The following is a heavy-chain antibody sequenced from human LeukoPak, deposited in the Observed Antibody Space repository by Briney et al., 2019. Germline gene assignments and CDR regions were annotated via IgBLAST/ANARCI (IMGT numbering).Heavy chain of an antibody. Sequence: SETLSLTCTVSGGSISSSSYYWGWIRQPPGKGLEWIGSIYYSGSTYYNPSLKSRVTISVDTSKNQFSLKLSSVTAADTAVYYCARRRAVAIDYWGQGTLVSVSS. J-gene: IGHJ4*02. CDR1: GGSISSSSYY. D-gene: IGHD6-19*01. CDR2: IYYSGST. CDR3: ARRRAVAIDY. V-gene: IGHV4-39*01.